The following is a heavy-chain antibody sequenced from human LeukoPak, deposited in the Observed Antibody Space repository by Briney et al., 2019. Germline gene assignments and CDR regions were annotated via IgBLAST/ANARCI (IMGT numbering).Heavy chain of an antibody. V-gene: IGHV3-23*01. CDR3: ARSPLIRESYGDKIVKFDY. J-gene: IGHJ4*02. D-gene: IGHD4-17*01. Sequence: GGSLRLFCAASGLVFSNYAMSWVRQAPGRGLEWVSTISGRADSTYSADSVRGRFTIHRDSYKNTLSLQMDSLRAEDTAVYYCARSPLIRESYGDKIVKFDYWGQGTLVTVSS. CDR1: GLVFSNYA. CDR2: ISGRADST.